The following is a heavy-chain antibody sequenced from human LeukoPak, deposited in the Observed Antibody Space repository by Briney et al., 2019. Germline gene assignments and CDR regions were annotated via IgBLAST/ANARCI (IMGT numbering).Heavy chain of an antibody. CDR2: IYYTGST. V-gene: IGHV4-59*01. J-gene: IGHJ5*02. D-gene: IGHD3-10*01. Sequence: SETLSLTCAVSGDSISSDYWSWVRQPPGKGLEWIGYIYYTGSTNYNPSLKSRVTISVDTSKNQFSLKLSSVTAADTAGYYCARLATPSPREARGGSGFEPGGKGTLVTVSS. CDR3: ARLATPSPREARGGSGFEP. CDR1: GDSISSDY.